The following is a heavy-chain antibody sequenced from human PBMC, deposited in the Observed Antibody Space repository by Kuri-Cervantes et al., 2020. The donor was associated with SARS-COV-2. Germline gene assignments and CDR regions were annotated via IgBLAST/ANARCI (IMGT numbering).Heavy chain of an antibody. CDR1: GYTFPSYD. Sequence: ASVQVSCKASGYTFPSYDIHWVRQATGKGLEGMGWMNPNSGNTGYAQKFQGRVTMTRNTSIRTAYMELSSLRSEDTALYYCAKDRDYDILTGYYGMDVWGQGTTVTVSS. CDR2: MNPNSGNT. J-gene: IGHJ6*02. D-gene: IGHD3-9*01. CDR3: AKDRDYDILTGYYGMDV. V-gene: IGHV1-8*01.